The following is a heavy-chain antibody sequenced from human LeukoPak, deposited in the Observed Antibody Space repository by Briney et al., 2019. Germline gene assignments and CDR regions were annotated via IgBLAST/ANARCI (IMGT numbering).Heavy chain of an antibody. J-gene: IGHJ4*02. CDR1: GYAFTSHG. CDR3: ARDLGYCSGGSCYRREFDY. CDR2: IDTYSGDT. Sequence: ASVKVSCKASGYAFTSHGISWVRPAPGQGLEWVAWIDTYSGDTHYAQNLQGRVTMTTDTSTSTAYMELGSLTSDDTAVYYCARDLGYCSGGSCYRREFDYWGQGTLVTVSS. V-gene: IGHV1-18*01. D-gene: IGHD2-15*01.